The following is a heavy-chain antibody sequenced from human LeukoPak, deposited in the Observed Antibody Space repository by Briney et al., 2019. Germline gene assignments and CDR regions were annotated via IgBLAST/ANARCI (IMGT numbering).Heavy chain of an antibody. Sequence: PSETLSLTCTVSGASFNSGNYYWTWIRQPAGKRLEWIVRICTSGTTNYNPSLKSRVTISIDASKNQFSLRLRSVTAADTAVYHCTRGGELMNFWGQGTLVPVSS. CDR2: ICTSGTT. J-gene: IGHJ4*02. D-gene: IGHD1-26*01. V-gene: IGHV4-61*02. CDR3: TRGGELMNF. CDR1: GASFNSGNYY.